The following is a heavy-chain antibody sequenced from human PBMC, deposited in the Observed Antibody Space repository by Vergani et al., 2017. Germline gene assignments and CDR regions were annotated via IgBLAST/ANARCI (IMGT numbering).Heavy chain of an antibody. CDR1: GFTFSSYS. CDR3: ARETDTGSSVSYNYYAMDV. CDR2: ISSRSSTI. D-gene: IGHD3-9*01. V-gene: IGHV3-48*04. J-gene: IGHJ6*02. Sequence: EVQLVESGGGLVQPGGSLRLSCAASGFTFSSYSMNWVRQAPGKGLEWVSYISSRSSTIYYADSVKGRFTVSRDNTKNTLYLQMNSLRAEDTAVYYCARETDTGSSVSYNYYAMDVWGQGTTVTVSS.